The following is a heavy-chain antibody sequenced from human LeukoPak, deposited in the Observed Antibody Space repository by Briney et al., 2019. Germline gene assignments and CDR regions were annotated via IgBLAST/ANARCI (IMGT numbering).Heavy chain of an antibody. D-gene: IGHD3-22*01. J-gene: IGHJ4*02. V-gene: IGHV4-4*07. CDR1: AGSISSYY. CDR2: MHTSGST. CDR3: ARDRYYYDSSGSNIFDY. Sequence: PSESLSLTCTFSAGSISSYYWRWIRQPAGKGLEWIGRMHTSGSTNYNTSLKSRLSMSVDTSKNQFSLKLRFVTAADTAVYYCARDRYYYDSSGSNIFDYWGQGTLVTVSS.